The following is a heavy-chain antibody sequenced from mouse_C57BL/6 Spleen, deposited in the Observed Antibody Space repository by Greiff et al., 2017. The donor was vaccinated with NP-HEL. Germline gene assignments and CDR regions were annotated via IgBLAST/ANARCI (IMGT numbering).Heavy chain of an antibody. V-gene: IGHV3-6*01. Sequence: ESGPGLVKPSQSLSLTCSVTGYSITSGYYWNWIRQFPGNKLEWMGYISYDGSNNYNPTLKNRISITRDTSKNQFFLKLNSVTTEDTATYYCARRNDYDGNYFDYWGQGTTLTVAS. D-gene: IGHD2-4*01. J-gene: IGHJ2*01. CDR1: GYSITSGYY. CDR2: ISYDGSN. CDR3: ARRNDYDGNYFDY.